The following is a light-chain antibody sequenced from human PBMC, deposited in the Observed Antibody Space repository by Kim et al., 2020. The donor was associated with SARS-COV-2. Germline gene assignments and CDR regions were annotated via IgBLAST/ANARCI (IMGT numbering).Light chain of an antibody. Sequence: SVTLSYTGTSSDVGGYNYVSWYRQHPGKAPKLMIYDVSKRPSGVPDRFSGSKSGNAASLTFSELHAEDEADYYCSSYAGSNNFEVFGTGTKVTVL. J-gene: IGLJ1*01. CDR3: SSYAGSNNFEV. CDR2: DVS. CDR1: SSDVGGYNY. V-gene: IGLV2-8*01.